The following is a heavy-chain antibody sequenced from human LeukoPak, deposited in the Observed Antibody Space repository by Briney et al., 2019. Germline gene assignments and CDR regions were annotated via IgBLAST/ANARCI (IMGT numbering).Heavy chain of an antibody. CDR2: ISGSGGST. V-gene: IGHV3-23*01. Sequence: GSLRLYCAASGFTFSSYAMSWVRQAPGKGLGWVSAISGSGGSTYYADSVKGRFTISRDNSKNTLYLQMNSLRAEDTAVYYCAKKVGGYYSHFNYWGQGTLVTVSS. CDR1: GFTFSSYA. D-gene: IGHD3-3*01. J-gene: IGHJ4*02. CDR3: AKKVGGYYSHFNY.